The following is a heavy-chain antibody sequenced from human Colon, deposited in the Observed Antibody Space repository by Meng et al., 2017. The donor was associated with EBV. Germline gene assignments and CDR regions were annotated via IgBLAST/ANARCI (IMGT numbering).Heavy chain of an antibody. D-gene: IGHD3-22*01. Sequence: QVQLQESGPGLVKPSETXSLTCAVSGGSISRSDWWSWVRQPPGKGLEWIGETSHSGSTDYSPSLKSRVTISLDKSKNQLSLKLNSVTAADTAVYYCASSDYYRSDYWGQGTLVTVSS. CDR2: TSHSGST. J-gene: IGHJ4*02. CDR1: GGSISRSDW. CDR3: ASSDYYRSDY. V-gene: IGHV4-4*02.